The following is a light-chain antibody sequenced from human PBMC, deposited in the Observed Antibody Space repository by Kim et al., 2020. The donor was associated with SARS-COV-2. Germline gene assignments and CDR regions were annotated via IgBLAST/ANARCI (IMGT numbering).Light chain of an antibody. J-gene: IGLJ2*01. CDR1: SSNVGGYNY. CDR3: CSYAGNYVI. CDR2: DVD. V-gene: IGLV2-11*01. Sequence: QSALTQPRSVSGSPGQSVTISCTGSSSNVGGYNYVSWYQRHPGKAPRLMIYDVDKRPSGVPDRFSGSKSGNTASLTISGLQAEDEADYYCCSYAGNYVIFGGGTKLTVL.